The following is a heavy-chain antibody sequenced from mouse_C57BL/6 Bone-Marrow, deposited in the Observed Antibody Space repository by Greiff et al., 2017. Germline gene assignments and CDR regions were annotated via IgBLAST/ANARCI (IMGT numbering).Heavy chain of an antibody. CDR2: IDPSDSET. D-gene: IGHD2-3*01. J-gene: IGHJ2*01. V-gene: IGHV1-52*01. Sequence: QVQLQQPGAELVRPGSSVKLSCKASGYTFTSYWMHWVKQRPIQGLEWIGNIDPSDSETHYNQKFKDKATLTVDKSSSTAYMQLSSLTSEDSAVYYCANLYDGYYDYWGQGTTLTVSS. CDR3: ANLYDGYYDY. CDR1: GYTFTSYW.